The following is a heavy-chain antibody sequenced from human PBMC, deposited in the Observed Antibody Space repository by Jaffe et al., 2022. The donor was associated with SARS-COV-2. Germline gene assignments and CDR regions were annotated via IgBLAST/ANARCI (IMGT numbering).Heavy chain of an antibody. D-gene: IGHD2-15*01. J-gene: IGHJ4*02. CDR1: GFTFDDYA. Sequence: EVQLVESGGGLVQPGRSLRLSCAASGFTFDDYAMHWVRQAPGKGLEWVSGISWNSGSIGYADSVKGRFTISRDNAKNSLYLQMNSLRAEDTALYYCAKGPPEYAGVLHPLANYFDYWGQGTLVTVSS. V-gene: IGHV3-9*01. CDR2: ISWNSGSI. CDR3: AKGPPEYAGVLHPLANYFDY.